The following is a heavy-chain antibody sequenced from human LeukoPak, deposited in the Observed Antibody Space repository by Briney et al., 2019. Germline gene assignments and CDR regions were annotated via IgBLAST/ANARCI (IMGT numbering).Heavy chain of an antibody. D-gene: IGHD3-10*01. Sequence: PGGSLRLSCAASGFTFSSYAMSWVRQAPGKGPEWVSSISGSGGSTYYADSVKGRFTISRDNSKNTRYLQMNSLRVEDTAVYYCARGLLWLFGGQGTLVTVSS. J-gene: IGHJ4*02. CDR1: GFTFSSYA. V-gene: IGHV3-23*01. CDR3: ARGLLWLF. CDR2: ISGSGGST.